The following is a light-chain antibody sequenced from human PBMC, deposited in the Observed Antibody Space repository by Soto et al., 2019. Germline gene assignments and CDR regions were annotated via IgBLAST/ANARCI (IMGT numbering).Light chain of an antibody. CDR2: DVS. CDR1: SSDVGGYNY. V-gene: IGLV2-14*01. CDR3: SSYTSSSTLVV. J-gene: IGLJ2*01. Sequence: QSVLTQPASVSGSPGQSITISCTGTSSDVGGYNYVSWYQQHPGKAPKLMIYDVSNRPSGVSNGFSGSKSGNTASLTISGLQAEDEADYYCSSYTSSSTLVVFGGGTKVTVL.